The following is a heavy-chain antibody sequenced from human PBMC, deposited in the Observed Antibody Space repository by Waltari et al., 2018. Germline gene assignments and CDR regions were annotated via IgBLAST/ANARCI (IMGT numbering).Heavy chain of an antibody. Sequence: EVQLLESGGGLVQPGGSLRLSCAASGFTFSSYAMSWVSQAPGKGLEWVSAISGSGGSTYYADSVKGRFTISRDNSKNTLYLQMNSLRAEDTAVYYCAKDRGVAAAGSDYYYGMDVWGQGTTVTVSS. CDR3: AKDRGVAAAGSDYYYGMDV. CDR1: GFTFSSYA. J-gene: IGHJ6*02. CDR2: ISGSGGST. V-gene: IGHV3-23*01. D-gene: IGHD6-13*01.